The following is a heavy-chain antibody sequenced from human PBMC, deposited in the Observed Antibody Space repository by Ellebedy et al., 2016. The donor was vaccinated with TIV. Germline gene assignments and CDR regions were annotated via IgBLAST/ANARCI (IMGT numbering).Heavy chain of an antibody. V-gene: IGHV1-2*02. CDR2: INPKNGDT. D-gene: IGHD5-18*01. Sequence: AASVKVSCKAFGYTFIGYYMHWVRQAPGQGLEWMGWINPKNGDTSYAQKFQGRVTMTSDTSTSTVYMELSSLKSEDTAVYYCARVPSYSSGYDLDHWGQGTLVTVSS. CDR1: GYTFIGYY. CDR3: ARVPSYSSGYDLDH. J-gene: IGHJ4*02.